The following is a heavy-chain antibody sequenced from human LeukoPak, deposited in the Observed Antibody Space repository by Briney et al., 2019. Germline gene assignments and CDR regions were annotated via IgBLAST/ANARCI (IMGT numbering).Heavy chain of an antibody. V-gene: IGHV4-39*07. CDR1: GGSINRSPNS. CDR3: AKEAPTDYAFDI. J-gene: IGHJ3*02. D-gene: IGHD3/OR15-3a*01. Sequence: SETLSLTCNVSGGSINRSPNSWGWIRQPPGKGLEWIGFLFYGGDTYYNPSLKSRVTISVDTSKKQLSLRLSSVTAADTAVYYCAKEAPTDYAFDIWGQGTMVTVS. CDR2: LFYGGDT.